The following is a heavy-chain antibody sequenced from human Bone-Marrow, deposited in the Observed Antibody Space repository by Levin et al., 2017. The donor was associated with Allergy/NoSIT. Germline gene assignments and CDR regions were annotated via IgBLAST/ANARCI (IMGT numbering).Heavy chain of an antibody. CDR1: GFTFSTYN. V-gene: IGHV3-30*04. CDR2: ISHVVSKT. Sequence: GESLKISCAASGFTFSTYNLHWVRQAPGKGLEWVALISHVVSKTHYADSVEGRFTISRDNSKNTVYLQMDSLRPEDTAVYYCARGGEWELPFDYWGQGTLVTVSS. J-gene: IGHJ4*02. CDR3: ARGGEWELPFDY. D-gene: IGHD1-7*01.